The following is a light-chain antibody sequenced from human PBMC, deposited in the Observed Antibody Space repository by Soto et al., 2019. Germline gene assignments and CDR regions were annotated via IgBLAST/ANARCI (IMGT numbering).Light chain of an antibody. CDR2: EAS. Sequence: EIVLTQSPATLSLSPGERATLSCRASQSVSSYLAWYQQKAGQAPRLLIYEASNRATGIPARFSGSGSGTDFTLTISSLEHEDFEVYYCQQRTNWPATLGQGTRLEIK. CDR3: QQRTNWPAT. CDR1: QSVSSY. V-gene: IGKV3-11*01. J-gene: IGKJ5*01.